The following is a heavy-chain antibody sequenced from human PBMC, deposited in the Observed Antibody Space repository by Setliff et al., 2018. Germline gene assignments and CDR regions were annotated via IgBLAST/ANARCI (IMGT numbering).Heavy chain of an antibody. V-gene: IGHV4-34*01. Sequence: PSETLSLTCAVYGGSFSGYYWSWIRQPPGKGLEWIGEINHSGSTNHNPSLKSRVTISVDTSKNQFSLKLSSVTAADTAVYYCARDRITIFGVVIPFDYWGQGTLVTVSS. J-gene: IGHJ4*02. CDR1: GGSFSGYY. D-gene: IGHD3-3*01. CDR2: INHSGST. CDR3: ARDRITIFGVVIPFDY.